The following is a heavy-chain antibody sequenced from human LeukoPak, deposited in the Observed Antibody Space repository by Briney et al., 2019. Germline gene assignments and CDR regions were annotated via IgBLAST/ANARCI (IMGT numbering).Heavy chain of an antibody. Sequence: SETLSLTCTVSGGSISSSSYYWGWIRQPPGKGLEWIGSIYYSGSTYYNPSLKSRVTISVDTSKNQFSLKLSSVTAADTAVYYCARYRQHGHYWGQGTLVTVSS. CDR3: ARYRQHGHY. V-gene: IGHV4-39*01. CDR1: GGSISSSSYY. D-gene: IGHD6-13*01. J-gene: IGHJ4*02. CDR2: IYYSGST.